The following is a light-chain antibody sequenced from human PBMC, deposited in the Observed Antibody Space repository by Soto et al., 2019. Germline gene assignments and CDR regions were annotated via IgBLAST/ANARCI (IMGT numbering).Light chain of an antibody. CDR3: TSYVGNDIWV. CDR2: EVT. Sequence: QSALTQPPSASGSPGQSVTISCTGTSSDVGAYKYVSWYQQYPGKAPKLMIYEVTKRPSGVPDRFSGSKSGNTASLTVSGLQAEYEADHYCTSYVGNDIWVFGGGTKLTVL. V-gene: IGLV2-8*01. J-gene: IGLJ3*02. CDR1: SSDVGAYKY.